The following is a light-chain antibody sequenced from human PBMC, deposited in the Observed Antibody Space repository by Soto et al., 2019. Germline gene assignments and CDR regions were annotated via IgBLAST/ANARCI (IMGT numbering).Light chain of an antibody. CDR2: EVS. Sequence: QSALTQPASVSGSPGQSITISCTGTSSDVGGYNYVSWYQQHPGKAPKLMIYEVSNRPSGVSNRVSGSKSGNTASLTISGLQADDEADYYCSSYTGSSTLVFGGGTKLTVL. CDR3: SSYTGSSTLV. J-gene: IGLJ3*02. CDR1: SSDVGGYNY. V-gene: IGLV2-14*01.